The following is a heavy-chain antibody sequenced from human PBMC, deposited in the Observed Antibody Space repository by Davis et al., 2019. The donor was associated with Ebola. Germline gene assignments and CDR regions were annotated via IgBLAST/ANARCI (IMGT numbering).Heavy chain of an antibody. CDR3: AASAGTVGKFDF. Sequence: SVKVSCKASGFTFSGSAMQWVRQARGQRLEWIGWIAVGSGNTNYAQKFQGRVTISRDMSTSTSYLDLSNLRSEDTAVYYYAASAGTVGKFDFWGQGTLVTVSS. CDR2: IAVGSGNT. CDR1: GFTFSGSA. D-gene: IGHD1-14*01. J-gene: IGHJ4*02. V-gene: IGHV1-58*02.